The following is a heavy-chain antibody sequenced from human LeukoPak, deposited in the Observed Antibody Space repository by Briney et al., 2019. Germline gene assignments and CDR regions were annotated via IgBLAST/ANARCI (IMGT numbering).Heavy chain of an antibody. CDR2: ISGSSSHV. CDR3: ARGGSYGDYSRV. V-gene: IGHV3-21*01. Sequence: GGSLRLSCAASGFSFSIYNMNWVRLAPGKGLEWVSSISGSSSHVWYADSVKGRFTSSRDNAKNSLYLQMSSLRVEDTAVYYCARGGSYGDYSRVWGQGTTVTVSS. CDR1: GFSFSIYN. J-gene: IGHJ6*02. D-gene: IGHD4-17*01.